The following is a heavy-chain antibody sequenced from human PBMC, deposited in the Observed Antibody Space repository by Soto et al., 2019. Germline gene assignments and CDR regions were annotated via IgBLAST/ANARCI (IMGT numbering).Heavy chain of an antibody. CDR2: SYYRSKWYN. CDR1: GESVSSNTVA. Sequence: SHTLSVTCAVSGESVSSNTVAWNWIRQSPSRGLEWLGRSYYRSKWYNDYAVSVKSRITINPDTSKNQFSLQLNSVTPEDTAVYYCAREKWAAAGGINWFDPWGQGTLVTVS. D-gene: IGHD6-13*01. CDR3: AREKWAAAGGINWFDP. V-gene: IGHV6-1*01. J-gene: IGHJ5*02.